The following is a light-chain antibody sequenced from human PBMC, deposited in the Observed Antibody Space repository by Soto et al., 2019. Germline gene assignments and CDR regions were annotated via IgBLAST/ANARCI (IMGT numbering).Light chain of an antibody. Sequence: QLVLTQPPSVSGAPGQRVTISRTGSSSNIGAGYDVHWYQQLPGTAPKLLIYGNSNRPSGVPDRFSGSKSGTSASLAITGLQAEDEADYYCQSYDSSLSGWVFGGGTKLTVL. V-gene: IGLV1-40*01. J-gene: IGLJ3*02. CDR2: GNS. CDR3: QSYDSSLSGWV. CDR1: SSNIGAGYD.